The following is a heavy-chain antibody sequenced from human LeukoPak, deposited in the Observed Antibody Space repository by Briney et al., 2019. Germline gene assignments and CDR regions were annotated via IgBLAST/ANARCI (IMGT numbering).Heavy chain of an antibody. CDR3: ARGPPGYDFWSGYYNWFDP. CDR1: GGSISSGGYS. Sequence: SETLSLTCAVSGGSISSGGYSWSWIRQPPGKGLEWIGYIYHSGSTYYNPSLKSRVTISVDRSKNQFSLKLSSVTAADTAVYYCARGPPGYDFWSGYYNWFDPWGQGTLVTVSS. V-gene: IGHV4-30-2*01. CDR2: IYHSGST. D-gene: IGHD3-3*01. J-gene: IGHJ5*02.